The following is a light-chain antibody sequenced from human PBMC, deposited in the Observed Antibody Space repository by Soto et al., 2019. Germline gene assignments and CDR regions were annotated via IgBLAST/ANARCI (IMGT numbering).Light chain of an antibody. CDR1: SSDVGSYNR. J-gene: IGLJ1*01. Sequence: QSVLTQPPSVSGSPGHSVAISCTGTSSDVGSYNRVSWYQQPPGSAPKLMIYDVSNRPSGVPDRFSGSKSGNAASLTISGPQAEDEADYYCSSYTSSNTYVFGTGTKATVL. CDR3: SSYTSSNTYV. CDR2: DVS. V-gene: IGLV2-18*02.